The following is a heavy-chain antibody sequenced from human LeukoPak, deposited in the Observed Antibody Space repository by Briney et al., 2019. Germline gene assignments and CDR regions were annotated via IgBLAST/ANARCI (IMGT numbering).Heavy chain of an antibody. D-gene: IGHD5-18*01. V-gene: IGHV1-2*02. J-gene: IGHJ4*02. CDR1: GYTFTSYG. CDR2: INPNSGGT. CDR3: ARELDTAMPTGDY. Sequence: ASVKVSCKASGYTFTSYGISWVRQAPGQGLEWMGWINPNSGGTNYAQKFQGRVTMTRDTSISTAYMELSRLRSDDTAVYYCARELDTAMPTGDYWGQGTLVTVSS.